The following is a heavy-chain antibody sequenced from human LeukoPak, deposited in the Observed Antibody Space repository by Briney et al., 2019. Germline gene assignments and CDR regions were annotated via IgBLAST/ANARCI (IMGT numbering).Heavy chain of an antibody. V-gene: IGHV4-30-4*01. D-gene: IGHD3-22*01. Sequence: PSQTLSLTCTVSGGSISSGDYYWSWIRQPPGKGLEWIGYIYYSGSTYYNPSLKSRVTISVDTSKNQFSPKLSSVTAADTAVYYCARVAYDSSGYLYYFDYWGQGTLVTVSS. J-gene: IGHJ4*02. CDR1: GGSISSGDYY. CDR3: ARVAYDSSGYLYYFDY. CDR2: IYYSGST.